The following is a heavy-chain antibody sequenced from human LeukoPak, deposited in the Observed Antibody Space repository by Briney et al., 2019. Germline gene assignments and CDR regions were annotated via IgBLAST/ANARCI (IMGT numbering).Heavy chain of an antibody. J-gene: IGHJ2*01. V-gene: IGHV3-30*18. D-gene: IGHD3-22*01. CDR1: GFTFSSYG. CDR2: ISYDGSNK. Sequence: PGRSLRLSCAASGFTFSSYGMHWVPQAPGKGLEWVAVISYDGSNKYYADSVKGRFTISRDNSKNTLYLQMNSLRAEDTAVYYCAKDCITYYYDSSGYQTWTYWYFDLWGRGTLVTVSS. CDR3: AKDCITYYYDSSGYQTWTYWYFDL.